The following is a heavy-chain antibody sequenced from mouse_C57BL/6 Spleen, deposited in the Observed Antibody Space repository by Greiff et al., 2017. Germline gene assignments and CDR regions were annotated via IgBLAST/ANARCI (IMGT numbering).Heavy chain of an antibody. CDR3: AKREPLYNSNYEGYFDV. D-gene: IGHD2-5*01. V-gene: IGHV2-5*01. J-gene: IGHJ1*03. CDR1: GFSLTSYG. CDR2: IWRGGST. Sequence: VQLQQSGPGLVQPSQSLSITCTVSGFSLTSYGVHWVRQSPGKGLEWLGVIWRGGSTDYNAAFMSRLSIPKEPSTSQVFFKMNSLRADDTAIYYCAKREPLYNSNYEGYFDVWGTGTTVTVSS.